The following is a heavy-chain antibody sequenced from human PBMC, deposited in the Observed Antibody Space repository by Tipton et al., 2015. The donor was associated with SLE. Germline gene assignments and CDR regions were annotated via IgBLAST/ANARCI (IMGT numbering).Heavy chain of an antibody. Sequence: SLRLSCAASTLSFGRYEMNWVRQAPGKGLEWISFISARGSAIFYADSVKGRFSISRDNAKRSIYLQMNSLRAEDTAVYYCASGASYFGSGSYSFDYWGQGALVTVPS. J-gene: IGHJ4*02. CDR3: ASGASYFGSGSYSFDY. CDR1: TLSFGRYE. V-gene: IGHV3-48*03. D-gene: IGHD3-10*01. CDR2: ISARGSAI.